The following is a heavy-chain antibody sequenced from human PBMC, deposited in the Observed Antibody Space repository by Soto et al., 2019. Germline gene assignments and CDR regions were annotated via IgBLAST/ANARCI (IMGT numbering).Heavy chain of an antibody. CDR1: GFTFSSYA. CDR2: ISVSGSTT. CDR3: ARGGYYDSTGYAN. D-gene: IGHD3-22*01. Sequence: GGSLRLSCAASGFTFSSYAMIWVRQAPGKGLEWVSGISVSGSTTYYADSVKGRFTISRDNSKNTLYLQMSSLRAEDTAVYYCARGGYYDSTGYANWGQGTLVTVSS. V-gene: IGHV3-23*01. J-gene: IGHJ4*02.